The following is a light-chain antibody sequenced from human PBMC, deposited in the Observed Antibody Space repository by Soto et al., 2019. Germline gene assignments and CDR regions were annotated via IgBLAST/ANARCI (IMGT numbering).Light chain of an antibody. Sequence: QSALTQPPSVSGSPGQSVTISCTGTSSDVGTYNRVSWYQQPPGTAPKLMIYEVNNRPSGVPDRFSGSKSGNTASLTISGLQAEDEADYYCSSYTSSRIYVFGTGTKVTVL. J-gene: IGLJ1*01. CDR1: SSDVGTYNR. CDR2: EVN. CDR3: SSYTSSRIYV. V-gene: IGLV2-18*02.